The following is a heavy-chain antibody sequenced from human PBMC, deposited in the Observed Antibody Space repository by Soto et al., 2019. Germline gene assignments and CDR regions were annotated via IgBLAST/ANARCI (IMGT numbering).Heavy chain of an antibody. CDR3: ARDQTAMDYYGMDV. CDR2: IYYSGST. CDR1: GGSISGYY. Sequence: SETLSLTCTVSGGSISGYYWSWIRQPPGKGLEWIGYIYYSGSTNYNPSLKSRVTISVDTSKNQFSLKLSSVTAADTAVYYCARDQTAMDYYGMDVWGQGTTVTVSS. J-gene: IGHJ6*02. D-gene: IGHD5-18*01. V-gene: IGHV4-59*01.